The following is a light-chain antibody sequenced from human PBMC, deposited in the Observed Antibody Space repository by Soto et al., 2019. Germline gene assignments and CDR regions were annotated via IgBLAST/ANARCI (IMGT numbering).Light chain of an antibody. J-gene: IGLJ1*01. Sequence: QSPLGQPASVSGSPGQSIAISCTGTSSDIGAYNYVSWYQQHPGKAPKLMIYEVSDRPSGVSNRFSGSKSGNTASLTISGLQAEDQADYYCSSYTSISNLVFGSGTKVTVL. CDR1: SSDIGAYNY. CDR3: SSYTSISNLV. CDR2: EVS. V-gene: IGLV2-14*01.